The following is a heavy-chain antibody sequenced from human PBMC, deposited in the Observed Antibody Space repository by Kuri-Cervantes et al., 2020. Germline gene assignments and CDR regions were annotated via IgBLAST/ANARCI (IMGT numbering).Heavy chain of an antibody. CDR1: GFTFSDHY. CDR3: ARECIVGAAADY. D-gene: IGHD1-26*01. J-gene: IGHJ4*02. Sequence: GESLKISCAASGFTFSDHYMDWVRQAPGKGLEWVAVISYDGSNKYYADSVKGRFTISRDNSKNTLYLQMNSLRAEDTAVYYCARECIVGAAADYWGQGTLVTVSS. CDR2: ISYDGSNK. V-gene: IGHV3-30-3*01.